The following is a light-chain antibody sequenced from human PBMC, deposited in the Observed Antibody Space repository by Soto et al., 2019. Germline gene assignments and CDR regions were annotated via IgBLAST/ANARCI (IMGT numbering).Light chain of an antibody. CDR3: HQYGSSPFT. CDR2: HAS. V-gene: IGKV3-20*01. Sequence: EIVLTQSPGTLSLSPGERATLSCRASQSVSSSYLAWYQQKPGPAPRLLIFHASTRATGIPDRFSGSGSGTDFTLTVSRLEPEDSAVYYCHQYGSSPFTFGPGTKVDI. J-gene: IGKJ3*01. CDR1: QSVSSSY.